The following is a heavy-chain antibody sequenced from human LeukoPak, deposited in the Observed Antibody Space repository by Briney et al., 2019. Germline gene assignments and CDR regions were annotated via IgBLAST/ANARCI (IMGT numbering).Heavy chain of an antibody. Sequence: GGGLGLSRGPGGFTFRSYGMHRGRQAPGQGAGGGGGIWYEGSNKYYADSVKGRFTISRDISKNTLYLQMNSLRAEDTAVYYCAKDGGYCSSTSCPLYYYMDVWGKGTTVTVSS. CDR2: IWYEGSNK. J-gene: IGHJ6*03. V-gene: IGHV3-33*06. CDR1: GFTFRSYG. D-gene: IGHD2-2*01. CDR3: AKDGGYCSSTSCPLYYYMDV.